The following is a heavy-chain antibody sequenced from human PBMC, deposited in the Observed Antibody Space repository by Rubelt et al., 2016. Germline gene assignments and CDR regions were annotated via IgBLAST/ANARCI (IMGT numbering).Heavy chain of an antibody. Sequence: VQLQQWGAGLLKPSETLSLTCAVYGGSFSGYYWSWIRQPPGKGLEWVSTISGSGGSTYYADSVKGRFTISRDNSKNTLYLQMNSLRAEDTAVYYCANVFSSSSRDYWGQGTLVTVSS. J-gene: IGHJ4*02. D-gene: IGHD6-13*01. CDR1: GGSFSGYY. CDR3: ANVFSSSSRDY. CDR2: ISGSGGST. V-gene: IGHV3-23*01.